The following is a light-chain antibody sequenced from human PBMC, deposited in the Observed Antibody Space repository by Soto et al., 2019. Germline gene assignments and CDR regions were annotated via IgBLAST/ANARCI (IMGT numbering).Light chain of an antibody. V-gene: IGKV3-20*01. CDR2: DVS. CDR3: QQYGSSTT. J-gene: IGKJ1*01. Sequence: EIVLTQSPGTLSLSPGERATLSCRSSQSVSSNYLAWYQQKPDRAPRLVIYDVSGRATGIPDRFSGSGSGTDFTLTISRLVPEDCAVYYCQQYGSSTTFGQGTKVEI. CDR1: QSVSSNY.